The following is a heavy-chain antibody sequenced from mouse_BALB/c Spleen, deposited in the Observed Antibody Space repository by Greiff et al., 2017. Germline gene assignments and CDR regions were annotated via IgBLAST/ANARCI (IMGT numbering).Heavy chain of an antibody. CDR1: GFTFSSFG. J-gene: IGHJ4*01. CDR2: ISSGSSTI. D-gene: IGHD2-14*01. Sequence: EVHLVESGGGLVQPGGSRKLSCAASGFTFSSFGMHWVRQAPEKGLEWVAYISSGSSTIYYADTVKGRFTISRDNPKNTLFLQMTSLRSEDTAMYYCARGGYDDAMDYWGQGTSVTVSS. CDR3: ARGGYDDAMDY. V-gene: IGHV5-17*02.